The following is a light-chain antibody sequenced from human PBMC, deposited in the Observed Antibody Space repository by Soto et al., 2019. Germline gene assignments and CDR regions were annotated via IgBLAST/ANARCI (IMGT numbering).Light chain of an antibody. Sequence: EVVMTQSPATLSVSPGERATLSCRASESVSRNLAWYQQKPGQAPRLLIYHASTRATGIPDRFSGSGSGTEFTLTISSLQSEDFAVYYCQQYTVWPFTFGGGTKVDIK. V-gene: IGKV3-15*01. CDR1: ESVSRN. J-gene: IGKJ4*01. CDR2: HAS. CDR3: QQYTVWPFT.